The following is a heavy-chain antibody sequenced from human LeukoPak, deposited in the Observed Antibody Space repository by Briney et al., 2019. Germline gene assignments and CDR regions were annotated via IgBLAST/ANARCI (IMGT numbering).Heavy chain of an antibody. V-gene: IGHV1-46*01. D-gene: IGHD3-3*01. CDR2: INPSGGST. Sequence: XSVKVSCKASGYTFTSYYMHWVRQAPGQGLEWMGIINPSGGSTSYAQKFQGRVTMTRDTSTSTVYMELSSLRSEDTAVYYCARDSPPAYYDFWSGYFGALAENNWFDPWGQGTLVTVSS. CDR1: GYTFTSYY. CDR3: ARDSPPAYYDFWSGYFGALAENNWFDP. J-gene: IGHJ5*02.